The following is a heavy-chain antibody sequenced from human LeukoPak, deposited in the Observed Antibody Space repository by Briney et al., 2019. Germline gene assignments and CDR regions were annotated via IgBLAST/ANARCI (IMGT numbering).Heavy chain of an antibody. D-gene: IGHD6-13*01. Sequence: GGSLRLSCAASGFTFDDYAMHWVRQAPGKGLEWVSGISWNSGSIGYADSVKGRFTISRDNAKNSLYLQMNSLRAEDTALYYCAKDVASSSWYWYFDLWGRGTLVTVSS. J-gene: IGHJ2*01. CDR2: ISWNSGSI. CDR3: AKDVASSSWYWYFDL. CDR1: GFTFDDYA. V-gene: IGHV3-9*01.